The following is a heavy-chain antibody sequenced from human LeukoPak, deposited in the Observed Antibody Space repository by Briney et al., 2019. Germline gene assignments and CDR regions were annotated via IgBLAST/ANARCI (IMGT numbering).Heavy chain of an antibody. Sequence: SGTLSLNCAVSGGSISSSHWCIRVRQPPGKGLEWIGEIYHSGSTNYNPSLKSRVTISVDKSKNQFSLKLNSVTAADTAVYYRASVLNYYCGMDVWGQGTTVTVSS. CDR2: IYHSGST. J-gene: IGHJ6*02. D-gene: IGHD3-10*01. CDR3: ASVLNYYCGMDV. CDR1: GGSISSSHW. V-gene: IGHV4-4*02.